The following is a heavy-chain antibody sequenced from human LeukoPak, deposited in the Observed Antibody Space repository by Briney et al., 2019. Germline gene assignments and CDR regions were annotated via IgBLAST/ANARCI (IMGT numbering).Heavy chain of an antibody. D-gene: IGHD2-2*01. CDR2: IKSKTHGGTT. J-gene: IGHJ6*03. Sequence: GGSLRLSCAASGFTFNNAWMSWGRQAPGKGLEWVGRIKSKTHGGTTDYAAPVKGRFNISRDDSKNTLYLQMNSLKNEDTAVYYCTTDRVPAGDYYYYYMDVWGKGTTVTISS. V-gene: IGHV3-15*01. CDR3: TTDRVPAGDYYYYYMDV. CDR1: GFTFNNAW.